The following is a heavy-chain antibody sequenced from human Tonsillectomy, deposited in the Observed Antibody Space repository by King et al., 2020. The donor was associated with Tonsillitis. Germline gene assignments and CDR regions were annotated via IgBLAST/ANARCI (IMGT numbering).Heavy chain of an antibody. V-gene: IGHV4-59*01. Sequence: QLQESGPGLVKPSETLSLTCTVSGGSIIGGSWSWIRQPPGKELDWIGFISYDGLTIHNPSLASRVTISVGPSKNQFSLKLNSMTAADTAVYYCASDQRGSPRNTFDIWGLGTMVTVSS. J-gene: IGHJ3*02. CDR3: ASDQRGSPRNTFDI. D-gene: IGHD5-12*01. CDR1: GGSIIGGS. CDR2: ISYDGLT.